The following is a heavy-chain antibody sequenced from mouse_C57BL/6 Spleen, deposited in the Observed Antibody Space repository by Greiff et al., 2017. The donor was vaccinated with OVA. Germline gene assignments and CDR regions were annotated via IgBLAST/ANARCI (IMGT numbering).Heavy chain of an antibody. D-gene: IGHD2-3*01. CDR1: GYAFTNYL. Sequence: VKLMESGAELVRPGTSVKVSCKASGYAFTNYLIEWVKQRPGQGLEWIGVINPGSGGTNYNEKFKGKATLTADKSSSTAYMQLSSLTSEDSAVYFCARGWLLYWGQGTLVTVSA. J-gene: IGHJ3*01. V-gene: IGHV1-54*01. CDR3: ARGWLLY. CDR2: INPGSGGT.